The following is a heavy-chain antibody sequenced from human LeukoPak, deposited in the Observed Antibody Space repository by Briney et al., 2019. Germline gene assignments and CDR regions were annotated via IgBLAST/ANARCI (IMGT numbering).Heavy chain of an antibody. CDR2: ISGSGGRT. CDR3: AKVRENWFDP. CDR1: GFTFSSYD. Sequence: GGSLRLSCAASGFTFSSYDMSWVRQAPGKGLEWVSAISGSGGRTYYADSVKGRFTMSRDNSKNRLYLQMNSLRAEDTAIYYCAKVRENWFDPWGQGTLVTVSS. J-gene: IGHJ5*02. V-gene: IGHV3-23*01.